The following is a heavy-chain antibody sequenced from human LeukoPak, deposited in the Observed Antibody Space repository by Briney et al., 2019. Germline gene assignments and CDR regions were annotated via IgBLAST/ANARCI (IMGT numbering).Heavy chain of an antibody. CDR2: IDNAGSIT. J-gene: IGHJ4*02. CDR3: VRSAFHAGSGNYYDY. Sequence: GGSLGLFCAASGFTFSNYWIHWVRQAPGKGLVWVSRIDNAGSITTYADSVKGRFTISRDNAENTLYLQMNSLRVEDTAVYYCVRSAFHAGSGNYYDYWGQGTLVTVSS. V-gene: IGHV3-74*03. CDR1: GFTFSNYW. D-gene: IGHD3-22*01.